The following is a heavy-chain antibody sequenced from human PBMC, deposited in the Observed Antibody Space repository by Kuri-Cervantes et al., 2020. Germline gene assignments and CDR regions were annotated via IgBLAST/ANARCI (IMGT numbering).Heavy chain of an antibody. CDR1: GYSISSGYY. CDR2: IYYSGST. Sequence: SETLSLTCTVSGYSISSGYYWGWIRQPPGKGLEWIGSIYYSGSTYYNPSLKSRVTISVDTSKNQFSLKLSSVTAADTAVYYCARGRGNSWYYFQHWGQGTLVTVSS. J-gene: IGHJ1*01. V-gene: IGHV4-38-2*02. CDR3: ARGRGNSWYYFQH. D-gene: IGHD6-13*01.